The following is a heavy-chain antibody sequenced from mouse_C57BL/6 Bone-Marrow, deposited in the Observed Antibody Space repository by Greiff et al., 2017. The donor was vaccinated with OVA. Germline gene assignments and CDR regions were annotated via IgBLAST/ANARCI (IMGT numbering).Heavy chain of an antibody. CDR1: GYTFTDYN. J-gene: IGHJ3*01. D-gene: IGHD1-1*01. CDR3: AREDVYYGSSYRGFAY. Sequence: VQLQQSGPELVKPGASVKMSCKASGYTFTDYNMHWVKQSHGKSLEWIGYINPNNGGTSYNQKFKGKATLTVDTSSSTAYMQLSSLTSEDSAVYYCAREDVYYGSSYRGFAYWGQGTMVTVAA. CDR2: INPNNGGT. V-gene: IGHV1-22*01.